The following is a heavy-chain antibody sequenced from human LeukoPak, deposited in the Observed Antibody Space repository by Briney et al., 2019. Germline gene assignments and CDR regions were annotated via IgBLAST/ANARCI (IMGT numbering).Heavy chain of an antibody. J-gene: IGHJ4*02. V-gene: IGHV4-38-2*01. D-gene: IGHD2-15*01. Sequence: SETLSLTCAVSGYSISSGYYWGWIRQPPGKGLQWIGTIYYSGTTYYNPSLKSRVTISVDTSKNQFSLKLSSVTAADTAVYYCARQCSGGSCYSGSTDYWGQGTLVTVSS. CDR3: ARQCSGGSCYSGSTDY. CDR1: GYSISSGYY. CDR2: IYYSGTT.